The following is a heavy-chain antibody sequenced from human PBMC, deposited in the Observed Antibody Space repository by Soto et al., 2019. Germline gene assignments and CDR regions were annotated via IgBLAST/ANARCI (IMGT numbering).Heavy chain of an antibody. V-gene: IGHV1-3*01. Sequence: KRLEWMGWINAGNGNTKYSQKFQGRVTITRDTSASTAYMELSSLRSEDTAVYYCARQRLLFYCSRRHTTLTYG. CDR3: ARQRLLFYCSRRHTTLTYG. J-gene: IGHJ6*01. CDR2: INAGNGNT. D-gene: IGHD2-2*01.